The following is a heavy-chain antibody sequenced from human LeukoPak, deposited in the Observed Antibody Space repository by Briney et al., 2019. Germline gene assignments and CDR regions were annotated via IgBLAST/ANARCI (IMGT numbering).Heavy chain of an antibody. CDR3: ARYTNNWFDP. CDR1: GGSISSYY. Sequence: PSETLSLTCTVSGGSISSYYWSWIRQPPGKGLEWIGYIFYSGSTNYNPSLKSRVTISGRTSKNQFSLKLSSVTAADTAVYYCARYTNNWFDPWGQGTLVTVSS. D-gene: IGHD2-2*02. V-gene: IGHV4-59*01. J-gene: IGHJ5*02. CDR2: IFYSGST.